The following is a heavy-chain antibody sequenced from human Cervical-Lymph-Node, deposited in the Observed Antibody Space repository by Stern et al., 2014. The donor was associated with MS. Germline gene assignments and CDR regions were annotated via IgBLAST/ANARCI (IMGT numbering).Heavy chain of an antibody. CDR1: GYSFTSYW. D-gene: IGHD3-22*01. Sequence: VQLVESGAEVKKPGESLRISCKGSGYSFTSYWISWVRQMPGKGLEWMGRIDPSDSYTNYSPSFQGHVTISADKSISTAYLQWSSLKASDTAMYYCATTIYDSSGYYSKWMYWGQGTLVTVSS. J-gene: IGHJ4*02. CDR2: IDPSDSYT. V-gene: IGHV5-10-1*01. CDR3: ATTIYDSSGYYSKWMY.